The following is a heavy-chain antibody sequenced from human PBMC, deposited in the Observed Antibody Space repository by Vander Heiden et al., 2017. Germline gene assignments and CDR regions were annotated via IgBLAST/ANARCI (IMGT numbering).Heavy chain of an antibody. CDR3: ARIVVVTAIGWFDP. CDR2: IYYSGST. D-gene: IGHD2-21*02. Sequence: QLQLQESGPGLVKPSETLSLTCPVSGGSISSSSYYWGWIRQPPGKGLEWIGSIYYSGSTYYNPSLKSRVTISVDTSKNQFSLKLSSVTAADTAVYYCARIVVVTAIGWFDPWGQGTLVTVSS. V-gene: IGHV4-39*01. J-gene: IGHJ5*02. CDR1: GGSISSSSYY.